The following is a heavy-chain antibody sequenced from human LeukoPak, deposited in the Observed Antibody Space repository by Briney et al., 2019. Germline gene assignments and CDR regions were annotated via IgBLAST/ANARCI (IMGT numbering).Heavy chain of an antibody. D-gene: IGHD5-24*01. Sequence: ASVKVSCKASGYTFSNYAMHWVRQAPGQRPEWLGWINAANGYSKYSQELQGRVIITRDTSASTAYMELSSLRSEDMAIYYCAIRDGHTDHWGQGTLVTVSS. J-gene: IGHJ4*02. CDR2: INAANGYS. CDR1: GYTFSNYA. CDR3: AIRDGHTDH. V-gene: IGHV1-3*03.